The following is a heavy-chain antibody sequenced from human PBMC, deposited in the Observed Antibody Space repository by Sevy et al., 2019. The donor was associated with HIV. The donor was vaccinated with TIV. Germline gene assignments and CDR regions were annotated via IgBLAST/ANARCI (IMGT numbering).Heavy chain of an antibody. CDR2: IKSKADGGTT. CDR3: STDPIIVLLVTDGMDV. J-gene: IGHJ6*02. CDR1: GFTFSYAW. D-gene: IGHD2-8*02. V-gene: IGHV3-15*01. Sequence: GGSLRLSCAASGFTFSYAWMTWVRQAPGKGLEWVGRIKSKADGGTTEYAAPVKGRFTISRDDSKNTLYLQMTSLKTEDKAVYYCSTDPIIVLLVTDGMDVWGQGTTVTVSS.